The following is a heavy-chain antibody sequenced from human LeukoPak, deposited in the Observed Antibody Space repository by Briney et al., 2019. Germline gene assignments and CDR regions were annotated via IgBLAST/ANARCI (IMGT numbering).Heavy chain of an antibody. Sequence: GGSLRLSCAASGFTVSSNYMSWVRQAPGKGLEWVSVIYSGGSTYYADSVKGRFTISRHNSKNKLYLQMNSLRAEDTAVYYCARWAMYYYDSSGYSGHFDYWGQGIQVTVSS. V-gene: IGHV3-53*04. CDR3: ARWAMYYYDSSGYSGHFDY. D-gene: IGHD3-22*01. CDR1: GFTVSSNY. CDR2: IYSGGST. J-gene: IGHJ4*02.